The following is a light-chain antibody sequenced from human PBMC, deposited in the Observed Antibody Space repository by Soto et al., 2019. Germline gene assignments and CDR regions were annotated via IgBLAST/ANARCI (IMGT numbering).Light chain of an antibody. V-gene: IGLV1-47*01. CDR3: AAWDDSLSGVV. CDR2: KNN. Sequence: QSVLTQPPSASGTPGQRVTISCSGSSSNIGSNFVFWYQQLPGTAPKLLIYKNNQRPSGVPGRFSGSKSGTSASLAISGLRYEDEADYYCAAWDDSLSGVVFGGGTKLTVL. J-gene: IGLJ2*01. CDR1: SSNIGSNF.